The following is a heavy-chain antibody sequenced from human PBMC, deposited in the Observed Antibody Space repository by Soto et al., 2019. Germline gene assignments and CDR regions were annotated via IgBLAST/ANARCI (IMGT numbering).Heavy chain of an antibody. CDR3: ARALTGDLGAAFDI. CDR1: GGSISSSSYY. J-gene: IGHJ3*02. D-gene: IGHD7-27*01. CDR2: IYYSGST. Sequence: SETLSLTCTVSGGSISSSSYYWGWIRQPPGKGLEWIGSIYYSGSTYYNPSLKSRVTISVDTSKNQFSLKLSSVTAADTAVYSCARALTGDLGAAFDIWGQGTMVTVSS. V-gene: IGHV4-39*07.